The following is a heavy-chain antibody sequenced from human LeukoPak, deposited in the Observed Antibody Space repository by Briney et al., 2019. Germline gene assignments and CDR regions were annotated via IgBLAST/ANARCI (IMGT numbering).Heavy chain of an antibody. CDR2: IIPIFGTA. D-gene: IGHD2-15*01. V-gene: IGHV1-69*13. CDR3: ARGYSVVVAAPFDY. CDR1: GYTFTSYY. Sequence: ASVKVSCKASGYTFTSYYMHWVRQAPGQGLEWMGGIIPIFGTANYAQKFQGRVTITADESTSTAYVELSSLRSEDTAVYYCARGYSVVVAAPFDYWGQGTLVTVSS. J-gene: IGHJ4*02.